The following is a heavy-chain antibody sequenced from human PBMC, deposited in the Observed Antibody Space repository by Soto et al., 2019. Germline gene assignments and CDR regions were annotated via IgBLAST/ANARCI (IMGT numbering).Heavy chain of an antibody. CDR1: GFNFGASW. D-gene: IGHD3-10*01. J-gene: IGHJ4*02. V-gene: IGHV3-7*01. CDR3: ARDPFYGAIDY. CDR2: IKQDGSEK. Sequence: EVQLMESGGGLVQPGGSLRLSCAASGFNFGASWIDWVRQAPGKGLEWVADIKQDGSEKNYVDSVKGRVTISRDDAKNSLYPQMNSLRAEDTAVYYCARDPFYGAIDYGGLGTLVTVSS.